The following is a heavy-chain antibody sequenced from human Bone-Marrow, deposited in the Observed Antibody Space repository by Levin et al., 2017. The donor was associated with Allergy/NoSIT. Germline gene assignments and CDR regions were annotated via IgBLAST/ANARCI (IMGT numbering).Heavy chain of an antibody. V-gene: IGHV3-30-3*01. D-gene: IGHD3-22*01. CDR3: AREDVRGWDMIVPSH. J-gene: IGHJ4*02. Sequence: GGSLRLSCAASGFTFSSYAMHWVRQAPGKGLEWVAVISYDGSNKYYADSVKGRFTISRDNSKNTLYLQMNSLRAEDTAVYYCAREDVRGWDMIVPSHWGQGTLVTVSS. CDR2: ISYDGSNK. CDR1: GFTFSSYA.